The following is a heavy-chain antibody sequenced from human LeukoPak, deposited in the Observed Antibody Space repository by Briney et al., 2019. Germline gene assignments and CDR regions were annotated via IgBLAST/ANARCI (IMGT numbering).Heavy chain of an antibody. J-gene: IGHJ4*02. V-gene: IGHV3-15*01. Sequence: PGRSLRLSCAASGFTFSNAWMSWVRQAPGKGLEWVGRIKSKTDGGTTDYAAPVKGRFTISRDDSKNTLSLQMNSLKTEDTAVYYCTIYYFASGTYFDYWGQGILVIVSS. D-gene: IGHD3-10*01. CDR2: IKSKTDGGTT. CDR3: TIYYFASGTYFDY. CDR1: GFTFSNAW.